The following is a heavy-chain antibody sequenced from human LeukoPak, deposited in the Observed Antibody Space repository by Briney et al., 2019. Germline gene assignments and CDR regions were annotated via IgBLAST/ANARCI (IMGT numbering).Heavy chain of an antibody. Sequence: QSGGSLRLSCAASGFTFSSYAMSWVRQAPGKGLEWVSAISGSGGSTYYADSVKGRFTISRDNSKNTLYLQMNNLRAADTPVYYCAKDPPPGGDYFLHRFDSWAQETLVTVSS. CDR2: ISGSGGST. D-gene: IGHD4-17*01. CDR1: GFTFSSYA. J-gene: IGHJ4*02. CDR3: AKDPPPGGDYFLHRFDS. V-gene: IGHV3-23*01.